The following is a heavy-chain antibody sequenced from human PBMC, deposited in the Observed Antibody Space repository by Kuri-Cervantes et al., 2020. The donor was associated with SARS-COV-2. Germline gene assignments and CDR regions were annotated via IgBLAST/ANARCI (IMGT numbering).Heavy chain of an antibody. D-gene: IGHD4-11*01. CDR3: ARSLTTTYSF. V-gene: IGHV3-72*01. CDR2: SSNKVYRYTT. CDR1: GFTFSDHY. Sequence: SLSLSCATSGFTFSDHYIDWVRQAPGKVLEWVGRSSNKVYRYTTEYATAVKGRFTISRDFSKNSLSLQMDSLTTEDTAVYYCARSLTTTYSFWGQGTLVTVSS. J-gene: IGHJ1*01.